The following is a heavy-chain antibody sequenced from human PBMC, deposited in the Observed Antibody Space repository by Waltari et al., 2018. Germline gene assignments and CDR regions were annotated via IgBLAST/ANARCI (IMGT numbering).Heavy chain of an antibody. J-gene: IGHJ4*02. V-gene: IGHV3-21*01. D-gene: IGHD3-3*01. CDR1: GFTFSSYS. CDR2: ISSSSSYI. CDR3: ARVFWSGYYFFDY. Sequence: EVQLVESGGGLVKPGGSLRLSCAASGFTFSSYSMNWVRQAPGKGLEWVSSISSSSSYIYYADSVKGRFTISRDNAKNSLYLQMNSLRAEDTAVYYCARVFWSGYYFFDYWGQGTLVTVSS.